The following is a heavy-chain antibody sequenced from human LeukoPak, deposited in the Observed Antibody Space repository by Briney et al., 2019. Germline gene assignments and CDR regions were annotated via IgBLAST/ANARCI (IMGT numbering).Heavy chain of an antibody. D-gene: IGHD3-22*01. V-gene: IGHV5-51*01. CDR3: ARQGYDSSGYYYSDY. Sequence: GESLKISCKGSGYSFTSYWIGWVRQMPGKGLEWMGIIYPGDSDTRYSPSFQGQVTISADKSISTAYLQWSGLKASDTAMYYCARQGYDSSGYYYSDYWGQGTLVTVSS. CDR2: IYPGDSDT. CDR1: GYSFTSYW. J-gene: IGHJ4*02.